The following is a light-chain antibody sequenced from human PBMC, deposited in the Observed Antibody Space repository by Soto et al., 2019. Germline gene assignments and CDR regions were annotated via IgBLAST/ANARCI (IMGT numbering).Light chain of an antibody. CDR3: QQYGSSPPT. V-gene: IGKV3-20*01. CDR2: GAS. Sequence: EIALTQSPGTLSLSPGERVTLSCRASQSVSSSFLAWYQQKPGQAPRLLIYGASSRATGIPDRFSGSGSGTDFTLTISRLEPEDFAVYYCQQYGSSPPTFGQGTRLEIK. J-gene: IGKJ5*01. CDR1: QSVSSSF.